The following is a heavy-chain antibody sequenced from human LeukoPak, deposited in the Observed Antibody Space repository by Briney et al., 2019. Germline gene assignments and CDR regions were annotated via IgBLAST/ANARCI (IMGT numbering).Heavy chain of an antibody. D-gene: IGHD5-12*01. CDR3: ARGGSGYDFQPDY. CDR2: ISSSSSTI. CDR1: GFTFSSHW. Sequence: PGGSLRLSCAASGFTFSSHWMHWVRQAPGKGLEWVSYISSSSSTIYYADSVKGRFTISRDNAKNSLYLQMNSLRAEDTAVYYCARGGSGYDFQPDYWGQGTLVTVSS. V-gene: IGHV3-48*01. J-gene: IGHJ4*02.